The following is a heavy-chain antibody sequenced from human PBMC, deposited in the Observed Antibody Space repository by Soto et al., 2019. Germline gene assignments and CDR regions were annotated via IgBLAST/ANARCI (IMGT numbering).Heavy chain of an antibody. Sequence: EVQLLESGGGLVQPGGSLRLSCAASGFTFSSYAMSWVRQAPGKGLEWVSAISGSGGSTYYADSVKGRFTISRDNSKNTLYLQMNSLRAEDTAVYYCAKGTSYDILTGYSYYYYYGMDVWGQGTTVTVSS. J-gene: IGHJ6*02. D-gene: IGHD3-9*01. V-gene: IGHV3-23*01. CDR1: GFTFSSYA. CDR2: ISGSGGST. CDR3: AKGTSYDILTGYSYYYYYGMDV.